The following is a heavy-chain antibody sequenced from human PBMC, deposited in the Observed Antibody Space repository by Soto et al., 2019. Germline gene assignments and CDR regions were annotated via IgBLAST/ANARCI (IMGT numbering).Heavy chain of an antibody. D-gene: IGHD1-7*01. Sequence: SETLSLTCTVSGGSISSGGYYWSWIRQHPGKGLEWIGYIYYSGSTYYNPSLKSRVTISVDTSKNQFSLKLSSVTAADTAVYYCARGGVELHWFDPWGQGTRVTVSS. V-gene: IGHV4-31*03. J-gene: IGHJ5*02. CDR1: GGSISSGGYY. CDR2: IYYSGST. CDR3: ARGGVELHWFDP.